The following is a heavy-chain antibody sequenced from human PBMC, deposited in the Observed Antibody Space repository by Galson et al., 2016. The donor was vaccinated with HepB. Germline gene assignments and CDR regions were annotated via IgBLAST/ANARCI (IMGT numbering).Heavy chain of an antibody. D-gene: IGHD3-22*01. CDR3: AKDLSAYDSSGYLFSGMDV. CDR1: GFTFSSYG. J-gene: IGHJ6*02. CDR2: ISYDGSNK. Sequence: SLRLSCAASGFTFSSYGMHWVRQAPGKGLEWVAVISYDGSNKYYADSVKGRFTISRDTSKNTLYLQMTSLRAEDTAVYYCAKDLSAYDSSGYLFSGMDVWGQGTTVTVSS. V-gene: IGHV3-30*18.